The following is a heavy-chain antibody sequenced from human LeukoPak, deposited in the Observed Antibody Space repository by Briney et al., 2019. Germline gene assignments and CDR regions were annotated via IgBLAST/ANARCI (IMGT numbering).Heavy chain of an antibody. CDR2: ISGSGGST. CDR3: AKASALSTYSGNWFDP. D-gene: IGHD2-15*01. J-gene: IGHJ5*02. CDR1: GFTFSSYA. V-gene: IGHV3-23*01. Sequence: PGGSLRLSCAASGFTFSSYAMSWVRQAPGKGLEWVSAISGSGGSTYYADSVKGRFTISRDNSKNTLYLQMNSLRAEDTAVYYCAKASALSTYSGNWFDPWGQGTLVTVSS.